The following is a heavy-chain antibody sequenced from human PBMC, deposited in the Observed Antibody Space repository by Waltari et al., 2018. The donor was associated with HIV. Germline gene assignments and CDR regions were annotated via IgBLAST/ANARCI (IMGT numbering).Heavy chain of an antibody. V-gene: IGHV1-24*01. CDR2: FDPEDDET. D-gene: IGHD1-26*01. CDR3: ATGGGTTSIQLYDLDV. CDR1: GYTLTELS. J-gene: IGHJ6*02. Sequence: QVQLIQSGAEVQKPGASVKVSCKVLGYTLTELSMHWVRQAPGKGLEWMGGFDPEDDETIYAQKVQGRVTMTEDTSTDSAYMELSSLTSEDTAVYYCATGGGTTSIQLYDLDVWGQGTTVTVSS.